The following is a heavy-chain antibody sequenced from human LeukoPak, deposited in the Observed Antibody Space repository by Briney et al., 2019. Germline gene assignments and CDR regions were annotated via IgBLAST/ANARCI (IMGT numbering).Heavy chain of an antibody. V-gene: IGHV1-2*02. J-gene: IGHJ4*02. CDR1: GYTFTSYD. Sequence: ASVKVSCKASGYTFTSYDINWVRQATGQGLEWMGWINPNSGGTNYAQKFQGRVTMTRDTSISTAYMELSRLRSDDTAVYYCARGELLGDFDYWGQGTLVTVSS. D-gene: IGHD1-26*01. CDR2: INPNSGGT. CDR3: ARGELLGDFDY.